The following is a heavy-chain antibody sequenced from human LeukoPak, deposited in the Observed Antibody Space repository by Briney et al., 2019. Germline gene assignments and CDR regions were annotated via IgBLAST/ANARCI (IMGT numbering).Heavy chain of an antibody. CDR1: GGSFSGYY. V-gene: IGHV4-34*01. CDR2: INNSGST. Sequence: SETLSLTCAVYGGSFSGYYWSWIRQPPGKGLEWIGEINNSGSTNYNPSLKSRVTISVDTSKNQFSLKLSSVSAADTAVYYCARTVRAAIVGATRDLYFDLWGRGTLVTVSS. CDR3: ARTVRAAIVGATRDLYFDL. D-gene: IGHD1-26*01. J-gene: IGHJ2*01.